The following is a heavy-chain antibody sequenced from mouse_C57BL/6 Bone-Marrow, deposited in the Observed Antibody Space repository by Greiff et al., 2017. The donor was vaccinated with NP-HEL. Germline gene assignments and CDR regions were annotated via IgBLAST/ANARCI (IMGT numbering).Heavy chain of an antibody. D-gene: IGHD3-2*02. CDR1: GYTFTSYW. Sequence: QVQLQHPGAELVKPGASVKMSCKASGYTFTSYWITWVKQRPGQGLEWIGDIYPGSGSTNYNEKFKSKATLTVDTSSSTAYMQLSSLTSEDSAVYYCALDSSGSAWFAYWGQGTLVTVSA. J-gene: IGHJ3*01. CDR3: ALDSSGSAWFAY. V-gene: IGHV1-55*01. CDR2: IYPGSGST.